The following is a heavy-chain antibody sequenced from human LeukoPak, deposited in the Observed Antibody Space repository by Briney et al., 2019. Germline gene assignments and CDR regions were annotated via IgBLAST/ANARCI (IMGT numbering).Heavy chain of an antibody. J-gene: IGHJ4*02. Sequence: SETLSLTCTVSGGSISSYYWSWIRQPPGKGLEWIGYIYYSGSTNYNPSLKSRVTISVDTSKNQFSLKLSSVTAADTAVYYCARDREYGPFDYWGQGTLVTVSS. CDR3: ARDREYGPFDY. V-gene: IGHV4-59*01. CDR2: IYYSGST. D-gene: IGHD3-10*01. CDR1: GGSISSYY.